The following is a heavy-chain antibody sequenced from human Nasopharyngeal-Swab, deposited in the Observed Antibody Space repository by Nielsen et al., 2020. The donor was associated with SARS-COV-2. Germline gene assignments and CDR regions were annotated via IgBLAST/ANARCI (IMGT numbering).Heavy chain of an antibody. CDR3: ARDRSTTVSTAGWFDP. CDR2: VTHSGRT. Sequence: GSLRLSCTVKGGSFSGFYWSWIRQAPGKEMEWIGDVTHSGRTHYNPSLKGRVSISMNTVANQVSLDLASVTAADTAVYYCARDRSTTVSTAGWFDPWGQGTLVTVST. D-gene: IGHD4-11*01. V-gene: IGHV4-34*01. CDR1: GGSFSGFY. J-gene: IGHJ5*02.